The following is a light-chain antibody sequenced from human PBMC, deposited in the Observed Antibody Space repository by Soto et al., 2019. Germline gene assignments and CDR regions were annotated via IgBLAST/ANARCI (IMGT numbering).Light chain of an antibody. J-gene: IGLJ3*02. CDR2: GNS. V-gene: IGLV1-40*01. Sequence: QSVLTQPPSVSGAPGQRVTISCTGSSSNIGAGYDVHWYQQLPGTAPKLLIYGNSNRPSGVPDRFSGSKSGTSASLAITGRQAEDEAEYYCQSYDSSLSGPNWVFGGGTKLTVL. CDR1: SSNIGAGYD. CDR3: QSYDSSLSGPNWV.